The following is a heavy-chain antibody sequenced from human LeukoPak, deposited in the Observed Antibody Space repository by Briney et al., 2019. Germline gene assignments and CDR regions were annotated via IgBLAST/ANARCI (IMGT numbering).Heavy chain of an antibody. J-gene: IGHJ4*02. Sequence: GGSLRLSCAASGFTFSSYGMHWVRQAPGKGLEWVAVISYDGSNKYYADSVKGRFTISRDNSKNTLYLQMNSLRAEDTAVYYCAKAFEREYGDYVGLFDYWGQGTLVTVSS. D-gene: IGHD4-17*01. CDR3: AKAFEREYGDYVGLFDY. V-gene: IGHV3-30*18. CDR2: ISYDGSNK. CDR1: GFTFSSYG.